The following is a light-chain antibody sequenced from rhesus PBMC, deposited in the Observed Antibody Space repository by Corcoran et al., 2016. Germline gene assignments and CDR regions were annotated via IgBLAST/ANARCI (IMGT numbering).Light chain of an antibody. CDR1: QGISSW. CDR2: KAS. V-gene: IGKV1-21*01. Sequence: DIQMTQSPSSLSASVGDRVTITCRASQGISSWLAWYQQTPGKAPKLLLYKASSFQSGVPARFSGSGSGTDFTLTISSLQPEEFATYYCQQYNSAPYIFGQGTKVEIK. J-gene: IGKJ2*01. CDR3: QQYNSAPYI.